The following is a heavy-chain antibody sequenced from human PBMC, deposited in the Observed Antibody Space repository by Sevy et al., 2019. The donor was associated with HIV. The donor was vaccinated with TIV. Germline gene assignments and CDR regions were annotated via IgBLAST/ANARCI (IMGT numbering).Heavy chain of an antibody. V-gene: IGHV3-30*18. Sequence: GGSLRLSCVVSGITFSTSGMHWVRQAPGKGLEWVAVISYHGRDKFYTDSVKGRSTIPRDNSKNILYLQMISLRAGDTAVYYWAKDFTGYNGMDVWGQGTMVTVSS. CDR1: GITFSTSG. J-gene: IGHJ6*02. D-gene: IGHD3-9*01. CDR3: AKDFTGYNGMDV. CDR2: ISYHGRDK.